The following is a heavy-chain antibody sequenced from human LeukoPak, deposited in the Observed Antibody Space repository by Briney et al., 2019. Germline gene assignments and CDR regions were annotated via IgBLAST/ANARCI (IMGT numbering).Heavy chain of an antibody. CDR2: ISYDGSNK. V-gene: IGHV3-30-3*01. CDR1: GFTFSSYA. J-gene: IGHJ4*02. CDR3: ARSYDGNFDY. D-gene: IGHD5-12*01. Sequence: GGSLRLSCAASGFTFSSYAMHWVRQAPGKGLEWVAVISYDGSNKYYADSVKGRFTISRDNSKNTLYLQMNSLRAEDTAVYYCARSYDGNFDYWGQGTLVTVSP.